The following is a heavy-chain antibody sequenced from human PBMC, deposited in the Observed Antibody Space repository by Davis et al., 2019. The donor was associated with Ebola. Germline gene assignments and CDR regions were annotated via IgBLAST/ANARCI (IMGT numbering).Heavy chain of an antibody. V-gene: IGHV3-48*04. Sequence: GESLKISCAASGFTFSSYAMSWVRQAPGKGLEWVSYISSSGSTIYYADSVKGRFTISRDNAKNSLYLQMNSLRAEDTAVYYCARFPHYDFWSGYFDYWGQGTLVTVSS. J-gene: IGHJ4*02. CDR1: GFTFSSYA. CDR3: ARFPHYDFWSGYFDY. D-gene: IGHD3-3*01. CDR2: ISSSGSTI.